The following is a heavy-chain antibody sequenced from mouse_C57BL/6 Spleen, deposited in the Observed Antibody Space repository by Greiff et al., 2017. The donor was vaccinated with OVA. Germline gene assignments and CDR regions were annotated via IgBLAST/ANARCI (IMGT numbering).Heavy chain of an antibody. Sequence: QVQLQQPGAKLVRPGSSVKLSCKASGYTFTSYWMHWVKQRPIQGLEWIGNIDPSDSETHYNQKFKDKATLTVDKSSSTAYMQLSSLTSEDSAVYYCARSGTTDFDVWGTGTTVTVSS. D-gene: IGHD1-1*01. V-gene: IGHV1-52*01. J-gene: IGHJ1*03. CDR1: GYTFTSYW. CDR3: ARSGTTDFDV. CDR2: IDPSDSET.